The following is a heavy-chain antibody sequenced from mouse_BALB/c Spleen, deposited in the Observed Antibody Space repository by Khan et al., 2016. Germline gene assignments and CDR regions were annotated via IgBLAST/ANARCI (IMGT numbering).Heavy chain of an antibody. D-gene: IGHD1-1*01. Sequence: VELVESGPDLVKPSQSLSLTCTVTGFSITSDYSWHWIRQFPGNKLEWMGYIHYSGSTNYNPSLKRRISITRDTSKNQFFLQLNSVTTEDTATFYCSRYYYGGAPWFAYWGQGTLVTVSA. J-gene: IGHJ3*01. CDR3: SRYYYGGAPWFAY. CDR2: IHYSGST. V-gene: IGHV3-1*02. CDR1: GFSITSDYS.